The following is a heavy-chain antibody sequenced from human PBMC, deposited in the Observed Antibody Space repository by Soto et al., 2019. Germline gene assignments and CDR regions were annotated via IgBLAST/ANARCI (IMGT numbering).Heavy chain of an antibody. CDR1: GFTFSSYA. CDR2: ISGSGGST. V-gene: IGHV3-23*01. D-gene: IGHD2-2*01. CDR3: ANPKSSTARHYYYYMDV. J-gene: IGHJ6*03. Sequence: GGSLRLSCAASGFTFSSYAMSWVRQAPGKGLEWVSAISGSGGSTYYADSVKGRFTISRDNSKNTLYLQMNSLRAEDTAVYYCANPKSSTARHYYYYMDVWGKGTTVTVSS.